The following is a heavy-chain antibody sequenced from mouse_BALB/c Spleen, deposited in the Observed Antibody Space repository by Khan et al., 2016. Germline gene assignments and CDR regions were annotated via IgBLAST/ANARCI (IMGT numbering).Heavy chain of an antibody. CDR3: VTLHGVYAMDY. D-gene: IGHD1-2*01. Sequence: EVKLLESGPGLVKPSQSLSLTCSVTGYSITSGYFCNWIRQPPGNILEWRGYISDDGSNNYKPSLKNRISITRDTTKNAFLLKMNPYTSEDTSTYCGVTLHGVYAMDYWGQGTSVTVSS. J-gene: IGHJ4*01. V-gene: IGHV3-6*02. CDR1: GYSITSGYF. CDR2: ISDDGSN.